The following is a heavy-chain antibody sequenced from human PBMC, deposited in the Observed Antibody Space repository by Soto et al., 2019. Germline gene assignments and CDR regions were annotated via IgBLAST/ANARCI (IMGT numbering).Heavy chain of an antibody. V-gene: IGHV3-66*01. CDR1: LFIVSDNY. CDR3: ATRMTTAPY. CDR2: IYSGGGT. D-gene: IGHD4-17*01. J-gene: IGHJ4*02. Sequence: EVRLVQSGGGLVQPGGSLRLSCAASLFIVSDNYRSWVRQAPGKGLEWVSLIYSGGGTDYAESVKGRFTISRDNSKNTLYLQMNSLKAEDTGIYYCATRMTTAPYWGQGTGVTVSS.